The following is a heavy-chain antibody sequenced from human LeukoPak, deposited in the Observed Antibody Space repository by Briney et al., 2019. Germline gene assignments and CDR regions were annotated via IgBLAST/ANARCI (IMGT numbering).Heavy chain of an antibody. V-gene: IGHV3-7*04. Sequence: GGSLRLSCVASGFTFSDYWMSWVRQAPGKGLEWVANIKLDGSAKYYVDSVKGRFTISRDNAKNSLYLQMNSLRAEDTAVYYCTRGGAGGRDYWGQGTLVTVSS. CDR2: IKLDGSAK. CDR3: TRGGAGGRDY. J-gene: IGHJ4*02. D-gene: IGHD1-26*01. CDR1: GFTFSDYW.